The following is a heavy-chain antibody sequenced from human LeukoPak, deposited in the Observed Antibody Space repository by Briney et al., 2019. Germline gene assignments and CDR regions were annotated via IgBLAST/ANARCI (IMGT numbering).Heavy chain of an antibody. J-gene: IGHJ6*03. CDR1: GFTFSSYE. D-gene: IGHD6-19*01. Sequence: SGGSLRLSCAASGFTFSSYEMNWVRQAPGKGLEWLLYISSSGSTKYYVDSVKGRFTISRDNAKNSLYLQMNSLRAEDTAVYYCARVSGIAVAISPHLPPGPDYYYYMDVWGKGTTVTVSS. CDR3: ARVSGIAVAISPHLPPGPDYYYYMDV. V-gene: IGHV3-48*03. CDR2: ISSSGSTK.